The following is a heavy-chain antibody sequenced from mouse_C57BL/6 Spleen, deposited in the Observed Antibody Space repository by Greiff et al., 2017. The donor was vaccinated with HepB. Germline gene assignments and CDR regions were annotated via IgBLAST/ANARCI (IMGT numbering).Heavy chain of an antibody. CDR3: ARQTVVEYYAMDY. D-gene: IGHD1-1*01. V-gene: IGHV1-54*01. CDR1: GYAFTNYL. CDR2: INPGSGGT. Sequence: LVESGAELVRPGTSVKVSCKASGYAFTNYLIEWVKQRPGQGLEWIGVINPGSGGTNYNEKFKGKATLTADKSSSTAYMQLSSLTSEDSAVYFCARQTVVEYYAMDYWGQGTSVTVSS. J-gene: IGHJ4*01.